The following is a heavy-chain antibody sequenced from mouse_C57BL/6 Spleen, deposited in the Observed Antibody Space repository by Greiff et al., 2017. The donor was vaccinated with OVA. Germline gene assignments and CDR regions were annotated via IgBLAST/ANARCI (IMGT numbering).Heavy chain of an antibody. CDR2: IDPNSGGT. V-gene: IGHV1-72*01. J-gene: IGHJ4*01. CDR3: AKGEFITTVVARMDY. D-gene: IGHD1-1*01. CDR1: GYTFTSYW. Sequence: VKLQQPGAELVKPGASVKLSCKASGYTFTSYWMHWVKQRPGRGLEWIGRIDPNSGGTKYNEKFKSKATLTVDKPSSTAYMQLSSLTSEDSAVYYCAKGEFITTVVARMDYWGQGTSVTVSS.